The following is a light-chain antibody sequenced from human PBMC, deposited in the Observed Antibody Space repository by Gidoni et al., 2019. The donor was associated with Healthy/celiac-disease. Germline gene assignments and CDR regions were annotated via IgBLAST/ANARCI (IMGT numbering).Light chain of an antibody. Sequence: QSVLTQPPSASGTPGQRVTISCSGSSSNIGSNTVNWYQQLPGTAPKLLIYSNNQRPPGVPDRFSGSKSGTSASLAISGLKSEDEADYYCAAWDDSLNGRVFGGGTKLTVL. CDR3: AAWDDSLNGRV. V-gene: IGLV1-44*01. J-gene: IGLJ3*02. CDR2: SNN. CDR1: SSNIGSNT.